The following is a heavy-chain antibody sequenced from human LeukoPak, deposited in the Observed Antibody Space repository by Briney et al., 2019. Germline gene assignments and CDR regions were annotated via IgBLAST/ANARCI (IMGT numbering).Heavy chain of an antibody. Sequence: GGSLRLSCAASGFTFSSYGMHWVRQAPGKGLEWVAVISYDGSNKYYADSVKGRFTISRDNSKNTLYLQMNSLRAEDTAVYYCAKDLHFLMGRGHHNYYFDYWGQGTLVTVSS. D-gene: IGHD1-1*01. J-gene: IGHJ4*02. CDR1: GFTFSSYG. CDR3: AKDLHFLMGRGHHNYYFDY. CDR2: ISYDGSNK. V-gene: IGHV3-30*18.